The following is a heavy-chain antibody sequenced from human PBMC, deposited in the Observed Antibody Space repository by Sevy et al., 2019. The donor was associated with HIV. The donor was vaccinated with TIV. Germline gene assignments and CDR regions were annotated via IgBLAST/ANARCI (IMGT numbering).Heavy chain of an antibody. CDR1: GFTFGDYA. Sequence: GGSLRLSCTGSGFTFGDYAMSWFRQAPGKGLEWVGFIRSKAYGGTTEYAASLKGGLTISRSDSKSIAFLQMNSLKTEDTAVFYCTRDKLITMIGGVWRRGFDSWGQGTLVTVPS. J-gene: IGHJ5*01. CDR2: IRSKAYGGTT. CDR3: TRDKLITMIGGVWRRGFDS. V-gene: IGHV3-49*03. D-gene: IGHD3-10*01.